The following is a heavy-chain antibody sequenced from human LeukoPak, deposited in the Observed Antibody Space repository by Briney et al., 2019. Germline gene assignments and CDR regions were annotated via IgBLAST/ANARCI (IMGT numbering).Heavy chain of an antibody. D-gene: IGHD3-10*01. Sequence: GRSLRLSCAASGFTFSSYAMHWVRQAPGKGLEWVAVISYDGSNKYYADSVKGRFTISRVNSKNTVFLQMSSLRAEDTALYYCARKSGSGNFPLDYWGQGTLVTVSS. J-gene: IGHJ4*02. CDR1: GFTFSSYA. CDR3: ARKSGSGNFPLDY. CDR2: ISYDGSNK. V-gene: IGHV3-30*04.